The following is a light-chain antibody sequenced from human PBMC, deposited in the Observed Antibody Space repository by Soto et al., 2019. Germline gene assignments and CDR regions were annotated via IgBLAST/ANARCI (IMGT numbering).Light chain of an antibody. CDR3: TSYTSTSGLDV. J-gene: IGLJ1*01. Sequence: QSVLTQPASVSGSPGQSIAISCTGTSSDVGGYNYVSWYQQPPGKAPKLIIYDVTGRPSGVSNRFSGSKSGNTASLTISGLQAEDEADYYCTSYTSTSGLDVFGTGTKLTVL. CDR2: DVT. CDR1: SSDVGGYNY. V-gene: IGLV2-14*01.